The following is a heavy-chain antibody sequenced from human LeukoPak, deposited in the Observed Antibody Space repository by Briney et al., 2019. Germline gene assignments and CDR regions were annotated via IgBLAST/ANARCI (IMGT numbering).Heavy chain of an antibody. CDR3: ARDLSPGDYVNY. Sequence: SVKVSCKASGGTFSSYAISWVRQAPGQGLEWMAGIIPIFGTANYAQKFQGRVTITADKSTSTAYMELSSLRSEDTAVYYCARDLSPGDYVNYWGQGTLVTVSS. J-gene: IGHJ4*02. D-gene: IGHD3-16*02. V-gene: IGHV1-69*06. CDR1: GGTFSSYA. CDR2: IIPIFGTA.